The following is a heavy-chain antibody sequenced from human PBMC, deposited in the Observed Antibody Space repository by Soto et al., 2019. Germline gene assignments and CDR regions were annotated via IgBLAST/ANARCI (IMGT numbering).Heavy chain of an antibody. V-gene: IGHV3-53*02. CDR1: GFTVTSSY. D-gene: IGHD3-16*01. CDR2: IYSDHTT. Sequence: EVQLVETGGGLIQPGGSLSLSCAVSGFTVTSSYMTWVRQAPGKGLAWVSLIYSDHTTYYADFVEGRFTISRDSSENTLYLHMDSLRAEDTAVYFCARQIYDGPFHYYGLDVWGQGTTVTVSS. J-gene: IGHJ6*02. CDR3: ARQIYDGPFHYYGLDV.